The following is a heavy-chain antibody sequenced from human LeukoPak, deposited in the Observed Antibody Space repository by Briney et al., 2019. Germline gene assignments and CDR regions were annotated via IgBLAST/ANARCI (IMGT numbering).Heavy chain of an antibody. D-gene: IGHD6-13*01. CDR3: AKDSTSSWFGGDSE. Sequence: PGGSLRLSCGASGLHFSSYGVHWVRQARGKGLEWVAFIRYDGSNTYYADSVKGRFTISRDNSKNTLYLQMSSLRTEDTAVYYCAKDSTSSWFGGDSEWGQGTLVTVSS. CDR2: IRYDGSNT. J-gene: IGHJ4*02. V-gene: IGHV3-30*02. CDR1: GLHFSSYG.